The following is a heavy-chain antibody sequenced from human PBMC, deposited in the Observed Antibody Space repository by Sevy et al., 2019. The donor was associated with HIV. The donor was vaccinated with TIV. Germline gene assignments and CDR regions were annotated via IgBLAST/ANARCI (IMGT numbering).Heavy chain of an antibody. J-gene: IGHJ6*02. CDR1: GGSISSSSFY. D-gene: IGHD3-3*01. Sequence: SETLSLTCTVSGGSISSSSFYWGWIRQPPVKGLEWLGSVYYSGSTYYNPSLKSRVTISVDTSKNQLFLKLSSVTAADTAVYYCAKYYDSYYYYGMDLWGQGTTVTVSS. V-gene: IGHV4-39*01. CDR2: VYYSGST. CDR3: AKYYDSYYYYGMDL.